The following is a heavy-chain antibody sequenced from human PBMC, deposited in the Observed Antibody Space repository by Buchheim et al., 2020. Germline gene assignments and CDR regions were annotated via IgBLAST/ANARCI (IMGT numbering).Heavy chain of an antibody. CDR2: INEDGSHT. CDR3: SKDMSGAEDS. D-gene: IGHD2-15*01. Sequence: EVQVVESGGGLVQPGGSLRLSCAASGFTFGRYWMHWVRQAPGGALVWVSRINEDGSHTTYTDSVKGRFTLSRDNAKNTLYLQMNSLTAEDTAVYYCSKDMSGAEDSWGQGTL. V-gene: IGHV3-74*03. CDR1: GFTFGRYW. J-gene: IGHJ4*02.